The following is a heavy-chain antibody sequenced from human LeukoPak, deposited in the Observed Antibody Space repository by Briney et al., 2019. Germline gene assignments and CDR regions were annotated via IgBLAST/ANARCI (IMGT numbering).Heavy chain of an antibody. CDR2: INHSGST. Sequence: SETLSLTCAVYGGSFSGYYWSWLRQPPGKGLEWIGEINHSGSTNYNPSLKSRVTISVDTSKNQFSLKLSSVTAADAAVYYCARGRYYDFPGNWFDPWGQGTLVTVSS. CDR1: GGSFSGYY. D-gene: IGHD3-3*01. CDR3: ARGRYYDFPGNWFDP. J-gene: IGHJ5*02. V-gene: IGHV4-34*01.